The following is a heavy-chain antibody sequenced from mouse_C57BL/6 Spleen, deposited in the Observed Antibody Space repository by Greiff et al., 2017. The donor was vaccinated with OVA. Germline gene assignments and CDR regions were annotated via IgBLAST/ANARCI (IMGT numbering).Heavy chain of an antibody. V-gene: IGHV14-2*01. Sequence: EVQLQQSGAELVKPGASVKLSCTASGFNIKDYYMHWVKQRTEQGLEWIGRIDPEDGETKYAPQFQGKATITADTSSNTAYLQLSSLTSEDTAVYYCAGGYSNDGAWFAYWGQGTLVTVSA. CDR2: IDPEDGET. J-gene: IGHJ3*01. D-gene: IGHD2-12*01. CDR3: AGGYSNDGAWFAY. CDR1: GFNIKDYY.